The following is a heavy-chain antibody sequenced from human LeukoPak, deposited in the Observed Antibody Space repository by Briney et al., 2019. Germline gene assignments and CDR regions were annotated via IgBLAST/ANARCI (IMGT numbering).Heavy chain of an antibody. CDR2: IVVGSGNT. J-gene: IGHJ3*02. D-gene: IGHD4-23*01. CDR1: GFPLSSSA. CDR3: AAVVSGGISAFDI. V-gene: IGHV1-58*01. Sequence: SVKVSCKASGFPLSSSAVQWVRQARGQRLEWIGWIVVGSGNTKYAQKFQERVTISRDMSTSTAYMELSSLRSEDTAMYYCAAVVSGGISAFDIWGQGTVVTVSS.